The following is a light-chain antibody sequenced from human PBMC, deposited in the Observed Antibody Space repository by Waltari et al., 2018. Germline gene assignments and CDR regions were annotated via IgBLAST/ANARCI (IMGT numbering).Light chain of an antibody. V-gene: IGKV3-11*01. CDR1: ERVFNY. Sequence: EIVLTQSPVTLSLSAGERANLSCRASERVFNYLAWYQQKPGQAPRLLIYDTSKRATGIPARFSGSGYGTDFTLTITNLEAEDFALYYCQQGSILPLTFGGGTKVEIK. CDR2: DTS. CDR3: QQGSILPLT. J-gene: IGKJ4*01.